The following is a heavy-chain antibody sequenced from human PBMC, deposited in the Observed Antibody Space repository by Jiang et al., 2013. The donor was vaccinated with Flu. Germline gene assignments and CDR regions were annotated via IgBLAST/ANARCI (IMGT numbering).Heavy chain of an antibody. J-gene: IGHJ4*02. CDR3: ARVGPPHYPYGDQRGGFVDY. V-gene: IGHV1-69*06. CDR1: GGTFSSYA. D-gene: IGHD4-17*01. CDR2: IIPIFGTA. Sequence: GAEVKKPGSSVKVSCKASGGTFSSYAISWVRQAPGQGLEWMGGIIPIFGTANYAQKFQGRVTITADKSTSTAYMELSSLRSEDTAVYYCARVGPPHYPYGDQRGGFVDYWGQGTLVTVSS.